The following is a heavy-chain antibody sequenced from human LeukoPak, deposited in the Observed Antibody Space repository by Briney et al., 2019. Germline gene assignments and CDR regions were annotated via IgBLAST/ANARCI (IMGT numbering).Heavy chain of an antibody. Sequence: APVKVSCKASGGTFSSYAISWVRQAPGQGLEWMGGIIPIFGTANYAQKFQGRVTITADKSTSTAYMELSSLRSEDTAVYYCARGPEGYYYYYYMDVWGKGTTVTVSS. V-gene: IGHV1-69*06. CDR2: IIPIFGTA. J-gene: IGHJ6*03. CDR1: GGTFSSYA. CDR3: ARGPEGYYYYYYMDV.